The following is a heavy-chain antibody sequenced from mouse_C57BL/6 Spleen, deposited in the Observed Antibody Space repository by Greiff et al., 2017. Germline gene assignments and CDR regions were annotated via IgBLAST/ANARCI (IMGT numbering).Heavy chain of an antibody. CDR3: ARAPGLTGKGSNYFDY. CDR2: INPYNGGT. V-gene: IGHV1-19*01. J-gene: IGHJ2*01. Sequence: EVQLQQSGPVLVKPGASVKMSCKASGYTFTDYYMNWVKQSHGKSLEWIGVINPYNGGTSYNQKFKGKATLTVDKSSSTAYMELNSLTSEDSAVYYCARAPGLTGKGSNYFDYWGQGTTLTVSS. CDR1: GYTFTDYY. D-gene: IGHD4-1*01.